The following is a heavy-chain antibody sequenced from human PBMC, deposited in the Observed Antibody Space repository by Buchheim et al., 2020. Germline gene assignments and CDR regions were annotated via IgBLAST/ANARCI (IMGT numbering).Heavy chain of an antibody. CDR2: ISYDGSNK. V-gene: IGHV3-30*18. CDR3: AKSQTAAAGKALGSYYYMDV. J-gene: IGHJ6*03. D-gene: IGHD6-13*01. Sequence: QVQLVESGGGVVQPGRSLRLSCAASGFTFSSYDMHWVRQAPGKGLEWVAVISYDGSNKYYADSVKGRFTISRDNSKNTLYLQMNSLRAEDTAVYYCAKSQTAAAGKALGSYYYMDVWGKGTT. CDR1: GFTFSSYD.